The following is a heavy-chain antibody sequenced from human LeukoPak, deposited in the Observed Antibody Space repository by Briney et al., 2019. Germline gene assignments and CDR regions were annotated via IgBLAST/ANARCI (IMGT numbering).Heavy chain of an antibody. CDR1: GYTFTGYY. CDR3: ARGPIAAPGTTYSYSMDV. V-gene: IGHV1-2*02. Sequence: ASVKVSCKASGYTFTGYYMHWVRQAPGQGLEWMGWINPNSGGTNCAQKFQGRVTMTRDTSISTAYMELSRLRSDDTAVYYCARGPIAAPGTTYSYSMDVWGKGTTVTV. J-gene: IGHJ6*03. CDR2: INPNSGGT. D-gene: IGHD6-13*01.